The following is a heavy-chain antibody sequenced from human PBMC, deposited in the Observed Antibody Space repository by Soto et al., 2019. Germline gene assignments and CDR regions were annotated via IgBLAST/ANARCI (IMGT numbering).Heavy chain of an antibody. CDR2: IRSKANSYAT. J-gene: IGHJ6*02. CDR3: TRWYSSSWDIYYYYGMDV. Sequence: TGGSLRLSCAASGFTFSGSAMHWVRQASGKGLEWVGRIRSKANSYATAYAASVKGRFTISRDDSKNTAYLQMNSLKTEDTAVYYCTRWYSSSWDIYYYYGMDVWGQGTTVTVSS. V-gene: IGHV3-73*01. D-gene: IGHD6-13*01. CDR1: GFTFSGSA.